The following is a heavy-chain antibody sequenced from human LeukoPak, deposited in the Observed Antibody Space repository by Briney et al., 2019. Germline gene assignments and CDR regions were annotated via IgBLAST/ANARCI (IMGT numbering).Heavy chain of an antibody. Sequence: SETLSLTCTVSGYSISNGYYWGWIRQPPGKGLEWIGSIYYSGSTYYNPSLKSRVTISIDTSKNQFSLKLSSVTAADTAVYYCARDSYDSSGYSPDYWGQGTLVTVSA. CDR3: ARDSYDSSGYSPDY. CDR1: GYSISNGYY. V-gene: IGHV4-38-2*02. J-gene: IGHJ4*02. D-gene: IGHD3-22*01. CDR2: IYYSGST.